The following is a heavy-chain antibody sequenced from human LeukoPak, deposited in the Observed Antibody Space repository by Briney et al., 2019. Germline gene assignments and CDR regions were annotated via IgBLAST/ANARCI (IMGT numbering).Heavy chain of an antibody. CDR3: AKSTVTSMLFDY. V-gene: IGHV3-23*01. J-gene: IGHJ4*02. D-gene: IGHD4-17*01. CDR2: ISGSGGST. Sequence: GGSLRLSCAASGFTVSSNYMSWVRQAPGKGLEWVSAISGSGGSTYYADSVKGRFTISRDNSKNTLYLQMNSLRAEDTAVYYCAKSTVTSMLFDYWGQGTLVTVSS. CDR1: GFTVSSNY.